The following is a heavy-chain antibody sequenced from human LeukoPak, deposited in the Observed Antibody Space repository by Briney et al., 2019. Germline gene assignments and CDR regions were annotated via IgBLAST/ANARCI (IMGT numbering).Heavy chain of an antibody. D-gene: IGHD6-19*01. CDR2: IYYSGST. V-gene: IGHV4-59*08. CDR3: ARQEWLVANY. Sequence: PSETLSLTCTVSGGSISSYYWSWIRQPPGKGLEWIGYIYYSGSTNYNPSLKSRVTISVDTSKNQFSLKLSSVTAADTAVYYCARQEWLVANYWGQGTLVTVSS. J-gene: IGHJ4*02. CDR1: GGSISSYY.